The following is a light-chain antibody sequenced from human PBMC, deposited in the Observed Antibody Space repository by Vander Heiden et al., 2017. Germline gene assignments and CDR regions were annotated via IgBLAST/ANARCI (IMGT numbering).Light chain of an antibody. CDR1: QSLMHSNGYNY. J-gene: IGKJ4*01. Sequence: DIVMTQSPLSLPASPGEPVSISCRSNQSLMHSNGYNYLEWYLQKPVKSQQLLIYLGSNRASGVPDRCSGSGSGTDFTLEISRVEAEYVGVYYCMQALQTPTFGGGTKVEIK. CDR3: MQALQTPT. CDR2: LGS. V-gene: IGKV2-28*01.